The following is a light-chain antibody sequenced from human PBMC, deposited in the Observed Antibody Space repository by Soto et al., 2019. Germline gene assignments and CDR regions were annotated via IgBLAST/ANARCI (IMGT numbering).Light chain of an antibody. J-gene: IGLJ1*01. Sequence: QSALTQPASVSGSPGQSITLSCTGTSSDVGNYDYVSWYQQHPGKAPKLMIYDVSNRPSGVSNRFAGYKSGNTASLTSSRLQAEDEADYYCSSYTSSGAEVFGAGTKLTVL. V-gene: IGLV2-14*01. CDR3: SSYTSSGAEV. CDR2: DVS. CDR1: SSDVGNYDY.